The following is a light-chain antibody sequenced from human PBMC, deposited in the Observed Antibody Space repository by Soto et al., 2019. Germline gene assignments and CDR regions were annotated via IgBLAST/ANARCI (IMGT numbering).Light chain of an antibody. Sequence: SVLTPPAPLSGSPGQSITISRVCTSSDIGDYNYVSWYQQHPGKVPKVIIFDVSNRPSGVSYRFSGTKSGNTASLTVSGLQAEDEAHYYCCSYTRSGTLIFGTGTKVTVL. V-gene: IGLV2-14*01. J-gene: IGLJ1*01. CDR2: DVS. CDR1: SSDIGDYNY. CDR3: CSYTRSGTLI.